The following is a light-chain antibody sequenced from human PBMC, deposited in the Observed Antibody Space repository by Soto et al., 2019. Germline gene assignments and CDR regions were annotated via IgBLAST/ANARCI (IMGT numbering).Light chain of an antibody. Sequence: DIQMTQSPSTLSASVGDRVTITCRASQSISSWLAWYQQKPGKAPKLLIYKASSLESGVPSRFSGSGSGTEFTLTISSLQPDDFATYYCQQYNSYSSGTFGQGTKLKIK. V-gene: IGKV1-5*03. CDR1: QSISSW. CDR2: KAS. J-gene: IGKJ2*02. CDR3: QQYNSYSSGT.